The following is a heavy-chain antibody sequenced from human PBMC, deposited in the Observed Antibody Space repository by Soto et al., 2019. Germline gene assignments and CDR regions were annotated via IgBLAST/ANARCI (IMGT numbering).Heavy chain of an antibody. CDR1: GYTFTNYE. J-gene: IGHJ2*01. Sequence: QVQLVQSGAEVKKPGASVRVTCKASGYTFTNYEINWVRQATGQGLEWMGWMNTDTGDTGYAQKFQGRVTMTRNTAISKAYMEVSSLRSEDAAVYYCARDGDNRGYFDLWGRGTLVTVSS. D-gene: IGHD2-21*01. CDR2: MNTDTGDT. CDR3: ARDGDNRGYFDL. V-gene: IGHV1-8*01.